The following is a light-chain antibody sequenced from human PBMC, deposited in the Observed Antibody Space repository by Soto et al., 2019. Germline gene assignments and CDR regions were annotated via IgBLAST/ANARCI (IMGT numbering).Light chain of an antibody. J-gene: IGKJ2*01. CDR3: QQYGRTRFT. Sequence: EIVLTQSPGTLSLSPGERATLSCRASQSVSNNYLAWYQQKPGQAPRLLVYGASNRATAIADRFSGSGSGTTFTLTSSRLEPKDFAVYYCQQYGRTRFTFGQGTKLEIK. V-gene: IGKV3-20*01. CDR1: QSVSNNY. CDR2: GAS.